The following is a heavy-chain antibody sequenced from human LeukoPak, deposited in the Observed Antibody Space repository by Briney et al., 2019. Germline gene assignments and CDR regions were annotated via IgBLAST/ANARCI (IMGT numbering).Heavy chain of an antibody. Sequence: GASVKVSCKASGYTFTGYYMHWVRQAPGQGLEWMGWINPNSGGTNYAQKFQGRVTMTRDTSISTAYMELSRLRSDDTAVYYCARANYYDRSGYSRGAFDIWGQGTMVTVSS. CDR3: ARANYYDRSGYSRGAFDI. V-gene: IGHV1-2*02. D-gene: IGHD3-22*01. J-gene: IGHJ3*02. CDR1: GYTFTGYY. CDR2: INPNSGGT.